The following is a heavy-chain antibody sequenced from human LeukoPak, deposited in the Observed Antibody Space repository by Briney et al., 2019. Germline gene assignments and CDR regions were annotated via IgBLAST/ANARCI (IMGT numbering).Heavy chain of an antibody. Sequence: GGSLRLSCAASGFTFSDYYMSWIRRAPGKGLEWVSYISSSGSTIYYADSVKGRFTISRDNAKNSLYLQMNSLRAEDTAVYYCARSRNKYSSGWPFDYWGQGTLVTVSS. CDR1: GFTFSDYY. CDR3: ARSRNKYSSGWPFDY. V-gene: IGHV3-11*01. CDR2: ISSSGSTI. J-gene: IGHJ4*02. D-gene: IGHD6-19*01.